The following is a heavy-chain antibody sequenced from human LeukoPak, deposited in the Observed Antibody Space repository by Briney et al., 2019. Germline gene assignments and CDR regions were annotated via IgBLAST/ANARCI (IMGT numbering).Heavy chain of an antibody. CDR1: GGSVSSGSYY. J-gene: IGHJ4*02. CDR2: IYYSGST. Sequence: SETLSLTCTVSGGSVSSGSYYWSWIRQPPGTGLEWIGCIYYSGSTNYNPSLKSRVTISVDTSKNQFSLKLSSVTAADTAVYYCAREWGPYKYYFDYWGQGTLVTVSS. CDR3: AREWGPYKYYFDY. V-gene: IGHV4-61*01. D-gene: IGHD7-27*01.